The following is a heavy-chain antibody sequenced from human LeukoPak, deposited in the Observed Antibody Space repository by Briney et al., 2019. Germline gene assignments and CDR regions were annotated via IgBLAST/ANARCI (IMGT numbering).Heavy chain of an antibody. D-gene: IGHD3-10*01. CDR1: GFTFSSYA. Sequence: GGSLRLSCAASGFTFSSYAMSWVRQAPGKGLEWVANIKQDGSEKYYVDSVKGRFTISGDNAKNSVYLQMNSLRAEDTAVYYCARQLGGSGSYWGQGTLVTVSS. V-gene: IGHV3-7*01. CDR3: ARQLGGSGSY. J-gene: IGHJ4*02. CDR2: IKQDGSEK.